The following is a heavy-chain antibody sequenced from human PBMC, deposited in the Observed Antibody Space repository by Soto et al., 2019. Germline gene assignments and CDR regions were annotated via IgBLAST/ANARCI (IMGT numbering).Heavy chain of an antibody. CDR1: GFTFSSYA. Sequence: GGSLRLSCAASGFTFSSYAMSWVRQAPGKGLEWVSAISGSGGSTYYADSVKGRFTISRDNSKNTLYLQMNSLRAEDTAVYYCAKEPEGAYYDSSGHFDYWGQGTLVTVSS. D-gene: IGHD3-22*01. J-gene: IGHJ4*02. CDR3: AKEPEGAYYDSSGHFDY. CDR2: ISGSGGST. V-gene: IGHV3-23*01.